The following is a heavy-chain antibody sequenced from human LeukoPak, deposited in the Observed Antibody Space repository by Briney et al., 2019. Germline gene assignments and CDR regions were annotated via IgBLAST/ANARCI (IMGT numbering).Heavy chain of an antibody. CDR1: GYSISTGYY. Sequence: SETLSLTCTVSGYSISTGYYWDWIRQPPGKGLEWIGTFYHGGSTYYNPSLKSRVTISVDTSKNQFSLNLTSVTAADTAVYYCARGRPPPDSNVLKWFGEQGFDYWGRGTLVTVSS. D-gene: IGHD3-10*01. CDR3: ARGRPPPDSNVLKWFGEQGFDY. CDR2: FYHGGST. V-gene: IGHV4-38-2*02. J-gene: IGHJ4*02.